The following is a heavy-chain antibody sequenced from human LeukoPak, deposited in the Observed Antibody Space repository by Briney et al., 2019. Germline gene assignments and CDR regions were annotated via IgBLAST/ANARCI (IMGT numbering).Heavy chain of an antibody. CDR1: GYTFTGYY. J-gene: IGHJ3*02. Sequence: ASVKVSCKASGYTFTGYYMHWVRQAPGQGLEWMGWINPNSGGTNYAQKFQGRVTMTRDTSISTAYMELSRLRSDDTAVYYCARDPADCANGVCRHAFDIWGQGTMVTVSS. D-gene: IGHD2-8*01. CDR3: ARDPADCANGVCRHAFDI. CDR2: INPNSGGT. V-gene: IGHV1-2*02.